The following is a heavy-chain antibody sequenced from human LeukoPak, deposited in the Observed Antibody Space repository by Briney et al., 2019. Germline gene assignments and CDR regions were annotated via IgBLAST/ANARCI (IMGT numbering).Heavy chain of an antibody. CDR3: ARGIYFLIEY. J-gene: IGHJ4*02. D-gene: IGHD3-10*01. Sequence: SETLSLTCAVSGYSISGGDYWGWIRQSPGKGLEWIGNIFHSGSTYHNPSLKSRVTISVDTSKNEFSLKLSSVTAADTAVYYGARGIYFLIEYWGQGTLVTLSS. CDR2: IFHSGST. V-gene: IGHV4-38-2*01. CDR1: GYSISGGDY.